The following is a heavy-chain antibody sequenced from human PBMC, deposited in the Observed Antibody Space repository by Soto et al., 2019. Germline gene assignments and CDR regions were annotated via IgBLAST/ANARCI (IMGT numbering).Heavy chain of an antibody. D-gene: IGHD6-19*01. CDR2: ISYDGSNK. J-gene: IGHJ4*02. CDR1: GFTFSSYG. Sequence: PGGSLRLSCAASGFTFSSYGMHWVRQAPGKGLERVAVISYDGSNKYYADSVKGRFTISRDNSKNTLYLQMNSLRAEDTAVYYCAKLADRESSGWLIDYWGQGTLVTVSS. CDR3: AKLADRESSGWLIDY. V-gene: IGHV3-30*18.